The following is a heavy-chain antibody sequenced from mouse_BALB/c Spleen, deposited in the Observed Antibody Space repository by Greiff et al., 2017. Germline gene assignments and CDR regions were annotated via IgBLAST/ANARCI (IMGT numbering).Heavy chain of an antibody. CDR2: ISYSGST. D-gene: IGHD1-1*01. Sequence: EVQLQESGPGLVKPSQSLSLTCTVTGYSITSDYAWNWIRQFPGNKLEWMGYISYSGSTSYNPSLKSRISITRDTSKNQFFLQLNSVTTEDTATYYCARLGYGSSYVDWYFDVWGAGTTVTVSS. CDR1: GYSITSDYA. J-gene: IGHJ1*01. CDR3: ARLGYGSSYVDWYFDV. V-gene: IGHV3-2*02.